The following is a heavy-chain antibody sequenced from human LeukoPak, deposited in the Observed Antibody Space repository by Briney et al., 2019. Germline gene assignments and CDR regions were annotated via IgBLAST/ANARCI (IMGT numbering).Heavy chain of an antibody. J-gene: IGHJ4*02. CDR3: ARADGGYCSSTSCYTR. D-gene: IGHD2-2*02. Sequence: ASVKVSCKASGGTFSSYAISRVRQAPGQGLEWMGGIIPIFGTANYAQKFQGRVTITADESTSTAYMELSSLRSEDTAVYYCARADGGYCSSTSCYTRWGQGTLVTVSS. CDR1: GGTFSSYA. CDR2: IIPIFGTA. V-gene: IGHV1-69*13.